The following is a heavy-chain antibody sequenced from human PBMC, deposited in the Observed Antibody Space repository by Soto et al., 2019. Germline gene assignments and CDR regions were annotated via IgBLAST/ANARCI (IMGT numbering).Heavy chain of an antibody. Sequence: GGSLRLSCAASGFTFSSYCMHWFRQAPGKGLVWVSRIDSSGSTTTYADSVKGRFTISRDNAKNTLFLQMTGLRAEDTAIYYCARHWRVFGVSNWFDPWGQGTLVTVSS. V-gene: IGHV3-74*01. CDR1: GFTFSSYC. J-gene: IGHJ5*02. D-gene: IGHD3-3*01. CDR3: ARHWRVFGVSNWFDP. CDR2: IDSSGSTT.